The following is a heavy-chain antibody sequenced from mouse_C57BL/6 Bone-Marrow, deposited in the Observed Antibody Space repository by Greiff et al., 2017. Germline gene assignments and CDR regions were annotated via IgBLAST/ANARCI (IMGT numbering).Heavy chain of an antibody. V-gene: IGHV5-6*01. Sequence: EVKLMESGGDLVKPGGSLKLSCAASGFTFSSYGMSWVRQTPDKRLEWVATISSGGSYTYYPDSVKGRFTISRDNAKNTLYLQMSSLKSEDTAMYYCASTPHFDYWGQGTTLTVSS. CDR3: ASTPHFDY. D-gene: IGHD1-1*01. CDR1: GFTFSSYG. CDR2: ISSGGSYT. J-gene: IGHJ2*01.